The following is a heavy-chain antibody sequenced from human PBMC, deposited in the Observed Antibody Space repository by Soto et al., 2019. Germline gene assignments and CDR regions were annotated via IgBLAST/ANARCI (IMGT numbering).Heavy chain of an antibody. V-gene: IGHV1-46*01. CDR3: ARDLTPGVVDH. CDR2: INPSGGST. J-gene: IGHJ4*02. CDR1: GYTLIMYY. Sequence: GASVKVSCKASGYTLIMYYIHWMRQAPGQGLEWMGIINPSGGSTTYAQKFQGRVTMTTDTSTSTAYMELRSLRSDDTAVYYCARDLTPGVVDHWGQGTLVTVSS. D-gene: IGHD3-22*01.